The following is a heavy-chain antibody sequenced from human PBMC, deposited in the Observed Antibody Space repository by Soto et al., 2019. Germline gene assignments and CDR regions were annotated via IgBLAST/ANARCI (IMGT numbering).Heavy chain of an antibody. D-gene: IGHD6-19*01. Sequence: QVQLVQSGAEVKKPGASVKVSCKASGYTFTSYAMHWVRQAPGQRLEWMGWINAGNGNTKYSQKFQGRVTITRDTSASTAYMELSSLRSEVTDVYYCASSSSGWYGLPYYWGQGTLVTVSS. CDR1: GYTFTSYA. CDR2: INAGNGNT. V-gene: IGHV1-3*01. J-gene: IGHJ4*02. CDR3: ASSSSGWYGLPYY.